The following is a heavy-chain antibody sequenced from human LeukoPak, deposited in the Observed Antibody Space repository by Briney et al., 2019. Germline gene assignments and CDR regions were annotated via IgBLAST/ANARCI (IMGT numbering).Heavy chain of an antibody. CDR2: INHSGST. V-gene: IGHV4-34*01. Sequence: PSETLSLTCAVYGGSFSGYYWSWIRQPPGEGLEWIGEINHSGSTNYNPSLKSRVTISVDTSKNQFSLKLSSVTAADTAVYYCARRVYYDSSGYPGFDYWGQGTLVTVSS. D-gene: IGHD3-22*01. CDR3: ARRVYYDSSGYPGFDY. CDR1: GGSFSGYY. J-gene: IGHJ4*02.